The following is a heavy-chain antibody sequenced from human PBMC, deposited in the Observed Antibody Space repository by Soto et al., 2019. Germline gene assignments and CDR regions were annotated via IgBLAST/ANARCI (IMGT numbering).Heavy chain of an antibody. V-gene: IGHV1-69*13. CDR1: GGTFSSYA. J-gene: IGHJ6*02. Sequence: GASVQVSCKASGGTFSSYAISWVRQAPGQGLEWMGGIIPIFGTANYAQKFQGRVTITADESTSTAYMELSSLRSEDTAVYYCARAITIFGVVSERYGMDVWGQGTTVTVSS. CDR2: IIPIFGTA. CDR3: ARAITIFGVVSERYGMDV. D-gene: IGHD3-3*01.